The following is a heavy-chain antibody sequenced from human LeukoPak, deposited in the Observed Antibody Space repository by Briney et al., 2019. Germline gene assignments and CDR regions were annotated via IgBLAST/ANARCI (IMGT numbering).Heavy chain of an antibody. CDR2: ISGSGGST. J-gene: IGHJ4*02. V-gene: IGHV3-23*01. Sequence: GGSLRLSCAASGFTFSSYAMSWVRQAPGKGPEWVSAISGSGGSTYYADSVKGRFTISRDNSKNTLYLQMNSLRAEDTAVYYCAKARSSGWLPGDYWGQGTLVTVSS. CDR3: AKARSSGWLPGDY. D-gene: IGHD6-19*01. CDR1: GFTFSSYA.